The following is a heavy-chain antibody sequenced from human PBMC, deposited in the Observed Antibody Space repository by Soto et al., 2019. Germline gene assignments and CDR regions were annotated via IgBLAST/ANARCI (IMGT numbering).Heavy chain of an antibody. CDR1: GDSISSSTYF. CDR3: ARHLGEGYFDY. CDR2: IYYSGST. J-gene: IGHJ4*02. Sequence: QLQLQESGPGLVKPSETLSLTCTVSGDSISSSTYFWGWVRQPPGKGLEWIGSIYYSGSTYYNPSLKSRVALSVDTSKNHFSLKLSPVTAADTAVYYCARHLGEGYFDYWGQGTLVTVSS. V-gene: IGHV4-39*01.